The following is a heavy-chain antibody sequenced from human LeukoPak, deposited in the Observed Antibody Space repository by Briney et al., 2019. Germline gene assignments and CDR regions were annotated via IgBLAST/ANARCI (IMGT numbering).Heavy chain of an antibody. CDR3: AKDIATGNRLYYFDY. CDR1: GFTFDDYA. D-gene: IGHD1-14*01. J-gene: IGHJ4*02. CDR2: ISWNSGSI. Sequence: GGSLRLSCAASGFTFDDYAMHWVRQAPGKGLEWVSGISWNSGSIGYADSVKGRFTISRDNAKNSLYLQMNSLRAEDTALYYCAKDIATGNRLYYFDYWGRGALVTVSS. V-gene: IGHV3-9*01.